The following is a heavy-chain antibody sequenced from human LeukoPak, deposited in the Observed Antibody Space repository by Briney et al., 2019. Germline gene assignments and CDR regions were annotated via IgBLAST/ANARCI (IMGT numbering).Heavy chain of an antibody. CDR3: AKDENVYSYGYIPH. CDR2: IRYDGSNK. V-gene: IGHV3-30*02. J-gene: IGHJ4*02. CDR1: GFTFSSYG. D-gene: IGHD5-18*01. Sequence: GGSLRLSCAASGFTFSSYGMHWVRQAPGKGLEWVAFIRYDGSNKYYADSVKGRFTISRDNSKNTLYLQMNSLRAEDTAVYYCAKDENVYSYGYIPHWGQGTLVTVSS.